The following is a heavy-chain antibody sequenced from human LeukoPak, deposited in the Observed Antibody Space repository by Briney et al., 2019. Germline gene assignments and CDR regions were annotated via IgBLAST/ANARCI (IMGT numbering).Heavy chain of an antibody. Sequence: PGGSLRLSCAASGFTFSSYAMSWARQAPGKGLEWVSAISGSGGSTYYADSVKGRFTTSRDNSKNTLYLQMNSLRAEDTAVYYCAKTGSDILTWAYFDYWGQGTLVTVSS. D-gene: IGHD3-9*01. J-gene: IGHJ4*02. CDR1: GFTFSSYA. V-gene: IGHV3-23*01. CDR2: ISGSGGST. CDR3: AKTGSDILTWAYFDY.